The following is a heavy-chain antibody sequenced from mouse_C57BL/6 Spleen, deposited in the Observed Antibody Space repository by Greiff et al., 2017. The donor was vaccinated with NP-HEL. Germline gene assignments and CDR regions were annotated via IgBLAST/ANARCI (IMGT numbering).Heavy chain of an antibody. CDR3: AREGDSNYGLGY. V-gene: IGHV1-76*01. CDR2: IYPGSGNT. Sequence: QVQLKESGAELVRPGASVKLSCKASGYTFTDYYINWVKQRPGQGLEWIARIYPGSGNTYYNEKFKGKATLTAEKSSSTAYMQLSSLTSEDSAVYFCAREGDSNYGLGYWGQGTTLTVSS. J-gene: IGHJ2*01. CDR1: GYTFTDYY. D-gene: IGHD2-5*01.